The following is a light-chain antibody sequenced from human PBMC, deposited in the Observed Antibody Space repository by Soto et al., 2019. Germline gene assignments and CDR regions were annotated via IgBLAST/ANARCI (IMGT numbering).Light chain of an antibody. V-gene: IGLV2-8*01. CDR1: SSDVGDYNY. J-gene: IGLJ2*01. CDR2: EVS. CDR3: SSYAGSNNFVV. Sequence: QSVLTQPPSASGSPGQSVTISCTGTSSDVGDYNYVSWYQHHPGKAPKLMIYEVSKRPSGVPDRFSGSKSGNTASLTVSGLQADDEADYYCSSYAGSNNFVVFGGGTKLTAL.